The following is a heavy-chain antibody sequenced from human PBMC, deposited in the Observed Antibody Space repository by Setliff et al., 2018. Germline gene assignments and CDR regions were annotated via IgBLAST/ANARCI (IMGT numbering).Heavy chain of an antibody. J-gene: IGHJ5*02. D-gene: IGHD1-26*01. CDR2: INYSGRT. CDR3: ARGAGEYSGNYYR. CDR1: GGSFSGYF. V-gene: IGHV4-34*01. Sequence: SETLSLTCGVYGGSFSGYFWTWIRQPPGKGLEWIGEINYSGRTNYNPSFKSRVIISADTSKNQFSLKLTSVTAADAGVYYCARGAGEYSGNYYRWGQGALVTVPQ.